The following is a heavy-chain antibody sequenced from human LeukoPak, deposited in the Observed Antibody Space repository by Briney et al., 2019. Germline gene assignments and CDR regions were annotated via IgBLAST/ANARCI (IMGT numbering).Heavy chain of an antibody. V-gene: IGHV3-23*01. CDR2: ISGSGGST. CDR1: GFTYSSYG. Sequence: GGTLRLSCAASGFTYSSYGMSWVRQAPGKGLEWVSAISGSGGSTYYADSVKGRFTISRDSAKNSLYLQMNSLRAEDTALYYCARAGLYNWNYEGTAYFDYWGQGTLVTVSS. CDR3: ARAGLYNWNYEGTAYFDY. J-gene: IGHJ4*02. D-gene: IGHD1-7*01.